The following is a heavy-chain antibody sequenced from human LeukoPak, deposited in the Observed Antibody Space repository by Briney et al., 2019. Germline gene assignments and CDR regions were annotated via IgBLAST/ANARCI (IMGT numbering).Heavy chain of an antibody. CDR1: GFTFRRYG. CDR2: LWSDGSNT. J-gene: IGHJ6*02. Sequence: GRSLRLSCAASGFTFRRYGLHWVRQAPGKSLEWVAFLWSDGSNTNYADSVKGRFTISRHISKNLLYLEMNSLIAEDTAVYFCARDGPHYDLDVWGQGTTVTVSS. V-gene: IGHV3-33*01. D-gene: IGHD3-3*01. CDR3: ARDGPHYDLDV.